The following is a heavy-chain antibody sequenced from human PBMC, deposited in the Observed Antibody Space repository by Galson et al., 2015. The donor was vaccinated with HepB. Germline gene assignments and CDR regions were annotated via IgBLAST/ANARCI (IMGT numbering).Heavy chain of an antibody. V-gene: IGHV3-15*01. J-gene: IGHJ5*02. CDR1: GFTFSNAR. CDR3: TTDPSSVWFDP. D-gene: IGHD6-6*01. Sequence: SLRLSCAASGFTFSNARMSWVRQAPGKGLEWVGRIKSKTDGGTTDYAAPVKGRFTISRDDSKNTLYLQMNSLKTEDTAVYYCTTDPSSVWFDPWGQGTLVTVSS. CDR2: IKSKTDGGTT.